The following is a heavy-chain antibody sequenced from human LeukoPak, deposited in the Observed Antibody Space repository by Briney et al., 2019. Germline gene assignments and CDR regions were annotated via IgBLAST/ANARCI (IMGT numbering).Heavy chain of an antibody. Sequence: GGSLRLSCAASGFTFRNYGMHWVRQAPGKGLEWVAIISYDGSNEYYADSVKGRFTISRDNSKNTLYLQMNSLRAEDTAVYYCAKDSHSYYYGSGSHFDYWGQGTLVTVSS. CDR3: AKDSHSYYYGSGSHFDY. CDR2: ISYDGSNE. CDR1: GFTFRNYG. V-gene: IGHV3-30*18. D-gene: IGHD3-10*01. J-gene: IGHJ4*02.